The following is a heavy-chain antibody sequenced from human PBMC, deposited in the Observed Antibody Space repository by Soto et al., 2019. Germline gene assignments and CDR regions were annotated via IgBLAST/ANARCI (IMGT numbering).Heavy chain of an antibody. CDR2: IIPIFGTA. D-gene: IGHD2-15*01. J-gene: IGHJ5*02. CDR3: ARGRIVVVVAAAVADNWFDP. V-gene: IGHV1-69*12. CDR1: GGTFSSYA. Sequence: QVQLVQSGAEVKKPGSSVKVSCKASGGTFSSYAISWVRQAPGQGLEWMGGIIPIFGTANYAQKFQGRVTITADESTSTAYMELSSLRSEDTAVYYCARGRIVVVVAAAVADNWFDPWGQGTLVTVSS.